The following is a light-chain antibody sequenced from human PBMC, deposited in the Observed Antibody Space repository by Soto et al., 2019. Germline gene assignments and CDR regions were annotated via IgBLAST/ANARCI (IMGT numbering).Light chain of an antibody. V-gene: IGKV1-39*01. Sequence: DIQMTQSPSSLSASVGDRITITCRASQSISRYLNWYQHKPGKAPKLLINAASSLERGVPSRFSGGGSGTDFTLNISSLQPDDFATYYCQQNYRATPWTFGQGPRWISN. CDR3: QQNYRATPWT. CDR2: AAS. CDR1: QSISRY. J-gene: IGKJ1*01.